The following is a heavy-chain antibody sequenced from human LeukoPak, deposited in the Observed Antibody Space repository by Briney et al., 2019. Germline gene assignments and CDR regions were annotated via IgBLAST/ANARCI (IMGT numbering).Heavy chain of an antibody. CDR3: ARDQGYGMDV. Sequence: PSETLSLTCTVSRGPITSHYWSWIRQPPGKGLEWIGYIYYSGSTNYNPSLKSRVTISVDTSKNQFSLNLSSVTAADTAVYYCARDQGYGMDVWGQGTTVTVSS. V-gene: IGHV4-59*11. CDR1: RGPITSHY. J-gene: IGHJ6*02. CDR2: IYYSGST.